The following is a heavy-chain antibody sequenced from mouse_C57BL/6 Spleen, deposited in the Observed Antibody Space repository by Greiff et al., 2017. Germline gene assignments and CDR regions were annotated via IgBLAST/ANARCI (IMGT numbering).Heavy chain of an antibody. D-gene: IGHD2-3*01. Sequence: EVKLMESEGGLVQPGSSMKLSCTASGFTFSDYYMAWVRQVPEKGLEWVANINYDGSSTDYLDSLKSRFIISRDNAKNILYLQMSSLKSEDTATYYCARGDGYYDYYAMDYWGQGTSVTVSS. CDR1: GFTFSDYY. CDR2: INYDGSST. J-gene: IGHJ4*01. V-gene: IGHV5-16*01. CDR3: ARGDGYYDYYAMDY.